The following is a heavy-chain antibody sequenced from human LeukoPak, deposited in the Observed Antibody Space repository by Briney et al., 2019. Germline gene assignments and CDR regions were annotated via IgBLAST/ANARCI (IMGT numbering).Heavy chain of an antibody. J-gene: IGHJ4*02. CDR2: IYPYDSDT. Sequence: GESLKISCKASGYSFTSYWIGWVRQMPGKGLEWMGIIYPYDSDTRYSPSFQGQVTISADKSISTAYLQWSNLKASDTAMYYCARHIGYSAWNPDYWGQGTLVTVSS. D-gene: IGHD5-12*01. V-gene: IGHV5-51*01. CDR3: ARHIGYSAWNPDY. CDR1: GYSFTSYW.